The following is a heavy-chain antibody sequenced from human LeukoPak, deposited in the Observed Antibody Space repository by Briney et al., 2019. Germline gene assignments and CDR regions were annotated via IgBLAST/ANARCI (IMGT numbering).Heavy chain of an antibody. CDR2: IIPIFGTA. J-gene: IGHJ5*02. CDR1: GGTFSSYA. Sequence: SVKVSCKASGGTFSSYAISWVRQAPGQGLEWMGGIIPIFGTANYAQKFQGRVTITADESTSTAYMELSSLRSEDTAVYYCARDARHRYCSSTSCYRGWFDPWGQGILVTVSS. D-gene: IGHD2-2*01. V-gene: IGHV1-69*13. CDR3: ARDARHRYCSSTSCYRGWFDP.